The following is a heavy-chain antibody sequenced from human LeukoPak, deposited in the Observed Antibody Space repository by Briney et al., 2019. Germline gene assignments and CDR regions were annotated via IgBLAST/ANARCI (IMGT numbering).Heavy chain of an antibody. Sequence: SVKVSCKASGGTFSSYTISWVRQAPGQGLEWMGGIIPIFGTANYAQKFQGRVTITADESTSTAYMELSSLRSEDTAVYYCARVPVRLGELSFVYFDYWGQGTLVTVSS. V-gene: IGHV1-69*01. CDR2: IIPIFGTA. CDR1: GGTFSSYT. D-gene: IGHD3-16*02. J-gene: IGHJ4*02. CDR3: ARVPVRLGELSFVYFDY.